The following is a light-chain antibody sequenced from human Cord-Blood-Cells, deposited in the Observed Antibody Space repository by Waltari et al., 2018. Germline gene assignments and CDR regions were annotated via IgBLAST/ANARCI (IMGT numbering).Light chain of an antibody. CDR3: RLYYGSAWV. J-gene: IGLJ3*02. CDR1: TGPVTRGYY. Sequence: QTVVTQEPSLPVSPGGTVTLTCAPSTGPVTRGYYPTWFQQKTGQAPRALMYSTSSKHSGTPALFSGYLLGGKAAPTLSGVQHEDEAEYYCRLYYGSAWVFGGGTKLTVL. CDR2: STS. V-gene: IGLV7-43*01.